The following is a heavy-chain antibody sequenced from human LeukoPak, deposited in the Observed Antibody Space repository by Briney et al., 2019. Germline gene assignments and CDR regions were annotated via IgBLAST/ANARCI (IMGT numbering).Heavy chain of an antibody. CDR1: GRSISSGNQY. CDR2: IYTSGST. Sequence: SQTLSLTCTVSGRSISSGNQYWSWIRQPAGKGLEWYGRIYTSGSTNYDPSLKSRVTMSVDTSKNQFSLKLSSVTAADTAVYYCARDRYSSPAGFDPWGQGTLVTVSS. D-gene: IGHD6-13*01. V-gene: IGHV4-61*02. J-gene: IGHJ5*02. CDR3: ARDRYSSPAGFDP.